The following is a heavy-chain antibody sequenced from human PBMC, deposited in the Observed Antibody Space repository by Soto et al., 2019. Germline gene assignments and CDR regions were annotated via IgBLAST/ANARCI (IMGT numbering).Heavy chain of an antibody. CDR3: ARGKALDY. Sequence: SETLSLTCTVSGGSISSYYWSWIRQPPGKGLEWIGYIYYSGSTNYNPSLKSRVTISVDTSKNQFSLKLSSVTAADTAVYYCARGKALDYWGQGTLVTVSS. CDR1: GGSISSYY. V-gene: IGHV4-59*01. CDR2: IYYSGST. J-gene: IGHJ4*02.